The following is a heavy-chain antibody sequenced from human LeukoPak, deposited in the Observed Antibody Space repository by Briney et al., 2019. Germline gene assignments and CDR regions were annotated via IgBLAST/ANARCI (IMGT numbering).Heavy chain of an antibody. J-gene: IGHJ6*03. Sequence: SVKVSCKASGGTFSSYAISWVRQAPGQGLEWMGGIIPIFGTANYAQKFQGRVTITTDESTSTAYMELSSLRSEDTAVYYCARGEGYCTNGVSSDPPDYYYMDVWGKRTTVTVSS. V-gene: IGHV1-69*05. D-gene: IGHD2-8*01. CDR3: ARGEGYCTNGVSSDPPDYYYMDV. CDR1: GGTFSSYA. CDR2: IIPIFGTA.